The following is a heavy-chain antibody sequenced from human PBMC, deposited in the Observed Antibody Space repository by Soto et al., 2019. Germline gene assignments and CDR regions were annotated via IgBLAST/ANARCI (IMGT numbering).Heavy chain of an antibody. J-gene: IGHJ4*02. D-gene: IGHD5-12*01. CDR1: GFTFSDYY. V-gene: IGHV3-11*01. CDR2: ISSRSSTM. Sequence: GGSLRLSCAASGFTFSDYYMSWIRQAPGNGLEWVSYISSRSSTMYYADSVKGRFTISRDNAKNSLYLQMNSLRAEDTAMYYCARERTPKYSAYDWDLWSPGTMLTLST. CDR3: ARERTPKYSAYDWDL.